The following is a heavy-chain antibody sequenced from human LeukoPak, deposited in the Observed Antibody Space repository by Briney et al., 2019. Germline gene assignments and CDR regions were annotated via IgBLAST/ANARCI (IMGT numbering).Heavy chain of an antibody. CDR3: AGRTHLTRGFDY. CDR1: GGTFSSYA. CDR2: IIPIFGTA. J-gene: IGHJ4*02. D-gene: IGHD3-10*01. Sequence: GASVKVSCKASGGTFSSYAISWVRQAPGQGLEWMGGIIPIFGTANYAQKFQGRVTITTDESTSTAYMELSSLRSEDTAVYYCAGRTHLTRGFDYWGQGTLVTVSS. V-gene: IGHV1-69*05.